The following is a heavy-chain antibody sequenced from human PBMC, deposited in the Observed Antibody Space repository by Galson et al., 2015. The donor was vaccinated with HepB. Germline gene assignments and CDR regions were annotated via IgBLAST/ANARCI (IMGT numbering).Heavy chain of an antibody. J-gene: IGHJ4*02. CDR3: AKDIVATIWDYFDN. D-gene: IGHD5-12*01. CDR2: ISFDGRKK. V-gene: IGHV3-30*18. Sequence: SLRLSCAASGFSFSTYGMHRVRQAPGRGLEWVAVISFDGRKKEYADSVKGRFTISRDNSRNTLYLQMNSLRVEDTAVYYCAKDIVATIWDYFDNWGQGTLVTVSS. CDR1: GFSFSTYG.